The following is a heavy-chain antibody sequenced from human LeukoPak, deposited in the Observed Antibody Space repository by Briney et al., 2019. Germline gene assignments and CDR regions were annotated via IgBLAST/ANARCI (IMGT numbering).Heavy chain of an antibody. CDR1: GFTFSSYW. CDR3: ARSHYGSGSYNNDY. Sequence: GGSLRLSCAASGFTFSSYWMSWVRQAPGKGLEWVANIKQEGSEKYYVDSVKGRFTISRDNAKNSLYLQMNSLRAEDTAVYYCARSHYGSGSYNNDYWGQGTLVTVSS. D-gene: IGHD3-10*01. J-gene: IGHJ4*02. V-gene: IGHV3-7*01. CDR2: IKQEGSEK.